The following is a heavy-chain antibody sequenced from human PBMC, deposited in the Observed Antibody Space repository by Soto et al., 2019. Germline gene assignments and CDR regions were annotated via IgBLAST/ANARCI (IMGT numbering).Heavy chain of an antibody. CDR1: GFTFSSSA. CDR2: IRGTNGNT. D-gene: IGHD6-19*01. V-gene: IGHV3-23*01. CDR3: AICTVDTFFTSGWCNWPEN. Sequence: EVQLLESGGGLVQPGGSLRLSCAASGFTFSSSAMSWVRQAPGKGLEWVSAIRGTNGNTHYAESVKGRLTISRDNSKNTFYLQMNILRAEDTAVNYCAICTVDTFFTSGWCNWPENWGQGTLFIGSS. J-gene: IGHJ4*02.